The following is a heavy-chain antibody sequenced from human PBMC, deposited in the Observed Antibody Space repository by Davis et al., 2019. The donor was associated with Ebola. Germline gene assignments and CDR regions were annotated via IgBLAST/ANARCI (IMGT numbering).Heavy chain of an antibody. Sequence: GESLKISCAASGFTLSGSAMHWVRQASGKGLEWVGRIRSKANSYATAYAASVKGRFTISRDDSKNTAYLQMNSLKTEDTAVYYCTCTIQMAPTDYWGQGTLVTVSS. CDR3: TCTIQMAPTDY. J-gene: IGHJ4*02. D-gene: IGHD5-24*01. V-gene: IGHV3-73*01. CDR2: IRSKANSYAT. CDR1: GFTLSGSA.